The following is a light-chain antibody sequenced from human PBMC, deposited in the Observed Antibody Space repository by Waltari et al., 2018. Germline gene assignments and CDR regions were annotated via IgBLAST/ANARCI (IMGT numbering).Light chain of an antibody. CDR3: AAWYNNLNGS. V-gene: IGLV1-44*01. J-gene: IGLJ2*01. CDR1: SSNIGSNT. CDR2: NTN. Sequence: QSVLTQPPSTSGTPGQTVSISCSGTSSNIGSNTVNWYQQIPGTAPKLLIYNTNQRPSGVPDRFSGSKSGTSASLTISGLQSEDEADYYCAAWYNNLNGSFGGGTKVTVL.